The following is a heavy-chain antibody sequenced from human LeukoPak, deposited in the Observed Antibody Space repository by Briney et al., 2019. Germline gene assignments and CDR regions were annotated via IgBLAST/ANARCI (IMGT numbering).Heavy chain of an antibody. D-gene: IGHD6-6*01. CDR1: VYTFTIYG. Sequence: ASVKVTRKASVYTFTIYGIRGVRPAPGQGLECMGWISAYNGNTNYAQKLQGRDTMTTDTSTSTAYMELRSLRSDDTAVYYCARVLQYSRSSIPEYYFDYWGQGTLVTVSS. V-gene: IGHV1-18*01. J-gene: IGHJ4*02. CDR3: ARVLQYSRSSIPEYYFDY. CDR2: ISAYNGNT.